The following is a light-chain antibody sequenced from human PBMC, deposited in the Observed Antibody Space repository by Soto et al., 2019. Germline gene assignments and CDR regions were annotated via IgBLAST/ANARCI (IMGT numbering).Light chain of an antibody. J-gene: IGKJ1*01. V-gene: IGKV1-39*01. CDR1: QTITNY. CDR2: AAS. CDR3: QQSHSTPWT. Sequence: DIQMTQSPSSLSASVGDTVSITCRASQTITNYLNWYQQGPGKAPKLLIYAASTLQTGVPSRFRGRGAGTDLTLTISGLQPEDLATYYCQQSHSTPWTFGQGTKVEIK.